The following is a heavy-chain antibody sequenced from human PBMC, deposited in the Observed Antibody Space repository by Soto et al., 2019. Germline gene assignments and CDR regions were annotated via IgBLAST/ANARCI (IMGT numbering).Heavy chain of an antibody. CDR1: GGSFNNYA. J-gene: IGHJ6*02. CDR2: IIPNFDTP. Sequence: QVHLVQSGAEVKKPGSSVKVSCKTSGGSFNNYAVSWVRQAPGQGLEWMGGIIPNFDTPNYAQKFQDRVTIIADESTSTVDMELRSLRSNDTAVYYCAVAMVREILIFESSGMHVWGQVTTVIVAS. CDR3: AVAMVREILIFESSGMHV. V-gene: IGHV1-69*01. D-gene: IGHD3-10*01.